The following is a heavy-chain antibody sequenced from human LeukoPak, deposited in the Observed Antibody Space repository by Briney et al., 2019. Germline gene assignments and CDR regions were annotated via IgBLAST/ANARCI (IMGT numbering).Heavy chain of an antibody. CDR1: GFTFSSYG. J-gene: IGHJ4*02. CDR3: AKGAVSSWYGSTFDY. Sequence: GGSLRLSCAASGFTFSSYGMHWVRQAPGKGLEWVAVILYDGSNKYYADSVKGRFTISRDNSKNTLYLQMNSLRAEDTAVYYCAKGAVSSWYGSTFDYWGQGTLVTVSS. CDR2: ILYDGSNK. V-gene: IGHV3-30*18. D-gene: IGHD6-13*01.